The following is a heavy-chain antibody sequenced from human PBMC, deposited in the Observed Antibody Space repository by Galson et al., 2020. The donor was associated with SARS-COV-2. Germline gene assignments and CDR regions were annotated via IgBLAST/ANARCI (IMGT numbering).Heavy chain of an antibody. D-gene: IGHD5-18*01. V-gene: IGHV3-74*01. Sequence: TGGSLRLSCAASGFTFSSYWMHWVRQAPGKGLVWVSRINSDGSSTSYADSVKGRFTISRDNAKNTLYLQMYSLRAEDTAVYYCAREEVTSYYYYYYYGMDVWGQGTTVTVSS. CDR2: INSDGSST. CDR1: GFTFSSYW. CDR3: AREEVTSYYYYYYYGMDV. J-gene: IGHJ6*02.